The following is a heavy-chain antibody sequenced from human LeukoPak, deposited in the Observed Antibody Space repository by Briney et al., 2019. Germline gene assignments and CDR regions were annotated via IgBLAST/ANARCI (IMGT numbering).Heavy chain of an antibody. CDR3: AKDIVGAIAGPLDY. V-gene: IGHV3-23*01. D-gene: IGHD1-26*01. Sequence: GGSLRLSCAASGFTFSSYAMSWVRQAPGKGLEWVSAISGSGGSTYYADSEKGRFTISRDNSKNTLYLQMNSLRAEDTAVYYCAKDIVGAIAGPLDYWGQGTLVTVSS. CDR2: ISGSGGST. J-gene: IGHJ4*02. CDR1: GFTFSSYA.